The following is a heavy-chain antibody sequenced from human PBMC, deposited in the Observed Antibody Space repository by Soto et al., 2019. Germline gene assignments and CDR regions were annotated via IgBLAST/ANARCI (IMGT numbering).Heavy chain of an antibody. CDR1: GYTFTSYD. Sequence: ASVKVSCKASGYTFTSYDINWVRQATGQGLEWMGWMNPNSGNTGYAQKFQGRVTMTRNTSISTAYMELSSLRSEDTAVYYCARGWVYYYGSESANAFDIWGQGTMVTVSS. CDR2: MNPNSGNT. J-gene: IGHJ3*02. D-gene: IGHD3-10*01. V-gene: IGHV1-8*01. CDR3: ARGWVYYYGSESANAFDI.